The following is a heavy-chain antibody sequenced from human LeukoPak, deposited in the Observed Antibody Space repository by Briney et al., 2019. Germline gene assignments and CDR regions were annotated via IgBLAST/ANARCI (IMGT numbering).Heavy chain of an antibody. CDR1: GVPFSNYY. Sequence: SETLSLTCAVSGVPFSNYYWSWVRQSPRQGLEWIGEINHSGYTNYNPSPKSRVTMSIDTSKNQFSLILTSVTAADAGVYYCTRAVAGHPDWGQGTLVTASS. J-gene: IGHJ4*02. D-gene: IGHD6-19*01. V-gene: IGHV4-34*01. CDR3: TRAVAGHPD. CDR2: INHSGYT.